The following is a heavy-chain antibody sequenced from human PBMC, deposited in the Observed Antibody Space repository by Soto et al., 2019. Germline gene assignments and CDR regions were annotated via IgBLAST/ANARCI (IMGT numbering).Heavy chain of an antibody. Sequence: EVQLVESGGGLVQPGGSLRLSCAASGFTFSDHYMYWVRQAPGKGLEWVGRTRTKPNTYSTHYAASVRGRFTISRDDSKNSVFLQMNSLKEEDTAVYFCARETPIALRFLDPYYYHYGMDVWGQGTTVTVSS. V-gene: IGHV3-72*01. D-gene: IGHD3-3*01. CDR1: GFTFSDHY. CDR3: ARETPIALRFLDPYYYHYGMDV. J-gene: IGHJ6*02. CDR2: TRTKPNTYST.